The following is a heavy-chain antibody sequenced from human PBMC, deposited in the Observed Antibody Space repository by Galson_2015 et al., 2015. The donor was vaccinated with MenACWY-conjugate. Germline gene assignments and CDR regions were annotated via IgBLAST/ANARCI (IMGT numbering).Heavy chain of an antibody. CDR1: GFIFSSYS. Sequence: SLRLSCAASGFIFSSYSMNWVRQAPGKGLEWVANINDNGGAKYYADSVKGRFTISRDNAKNSLYLQMNCLRDGDTAVYFCARDFRYSSDYWGQGTLVTVSS. D-gene: IGHD6-13*01. V-gene: IGHV3-48*02. CDR2: INDNGGAK. CDR3: ARDFRYSSDY. J-gene: IGHJ4*02.